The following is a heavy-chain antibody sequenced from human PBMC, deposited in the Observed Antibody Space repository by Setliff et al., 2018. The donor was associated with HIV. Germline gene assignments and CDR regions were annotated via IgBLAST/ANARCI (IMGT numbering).Heavy chain of an antibody. CDR3: TKDVNWKGYNYDYGYFDS. J-gene: IGHJ4*03. D-gene: IGHD3-16*01. V-gene: IGHV3-9*01. CDR2: ISWDSGNR. CDR1: GFTFEDYA. Sequence: GGSLRLSCAASGFTFEDYAMHWVCQAPGKGLEWVAGISWDSGNRGYGASAEGRFTASRDNAKNSLYLQMDSLRPEDTALYYCTKDVNWKGYNYDYGYFDSWGQGTLVTVSS.